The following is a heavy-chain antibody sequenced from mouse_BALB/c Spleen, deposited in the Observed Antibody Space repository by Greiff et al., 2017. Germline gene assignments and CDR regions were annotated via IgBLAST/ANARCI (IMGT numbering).Heavy chain of an antibody. D-gene: IGHD2-4*01. J-gene: IGHJ4*01. V-gene: IGHV2-5-1*01. CDR2: IWRGGST. Sequence: VKLMESGPSLVQPSQSLSITCTVSGFSLTSYGVHWVRQSPGKGLEWLGVIWRGGSTDYNAAFMSRLSITKDNSKSQVFFKMNSLQADDTAIYYCAKEEITYYAMDYWGQGTSVTVSS. CDR1: GFSLTSYG. CDR3: AKEEITYYAMDY.